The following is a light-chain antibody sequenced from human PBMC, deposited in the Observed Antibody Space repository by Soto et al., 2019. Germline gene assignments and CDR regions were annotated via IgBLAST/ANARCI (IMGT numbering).Light chain of an antibody. CDR2: GAS. J-gene: IGKJ4*01. CDR1: QDIASW. CDR3: QQAHNLPVT. V-gene: IGKV1-12*01. Sequence: DIRMTQSPSSVSGSVGDRVSMTCRASQDIASWFAWYQQRPGKAPVLLIFGASILQSGVSSRFSGSGAGTEFNLTINSLQPEDFGVYYCQQAHNLPVTFGGGTKVEIK.